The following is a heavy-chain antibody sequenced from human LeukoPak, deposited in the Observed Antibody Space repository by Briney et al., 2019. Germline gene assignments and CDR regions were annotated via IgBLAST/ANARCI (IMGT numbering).Heavy chain of an antibody. D-gene: IGHD2-2*02. V-gene: IGHV3-7*01. CDR2: IKQDGSEK. J-gene: IGHJ6*02. CDR3: ARDIVVVPAAIQDYYYYYGMDV. Sequence: PGGSLRLSCAASGFTFSSYWMSWVRQAPGKGLEWVANIKQDGSEKYYVDSVEGRFTISRDNAKNSLYLQMNSLRAEDTAVYYCARDIVVVPAAIQDYYYYYGMDVWGQGTTVTVSS. CDR1: GFTFSSYW.